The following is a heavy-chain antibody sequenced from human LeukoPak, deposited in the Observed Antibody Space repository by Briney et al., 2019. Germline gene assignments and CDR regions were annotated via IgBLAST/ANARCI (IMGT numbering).Heavy chain of an antibody. CDR1: GFTFSSSA. V-gene: IGHV3-23*01. CDR3: AKRDSSGSYYFDY. CDR2: ISGSGGYT. Sequence: GGSLRLSCAASGFTFSSSAMRWVRQAPGKGLEWVSAISGSGGYTYYSDSVKGRFTISRDNSKNTLYLQMNSLRAEDTAVYYCAKRDSSGSYYFDYWGQGTLVTVSS. D-gene: IGHD3-22*01. J-gene: IGHJ4*02.